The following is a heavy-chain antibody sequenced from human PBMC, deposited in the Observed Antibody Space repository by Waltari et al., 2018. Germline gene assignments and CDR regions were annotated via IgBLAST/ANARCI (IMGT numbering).Heavy chain of an antibody. Sequence: QVQLVQSGAEVKKPGASVKVSCKASGYTFTSYGISWVRQAPGQGLEWMGWSDPYNGNAKYIERLQGRVNLTTDTSTNTAYMELRSLRSDDTAMYYCARDPFAPFYWGQGTLVTVSS. D-gene: IGHD3-10*01. CDR2: SDPYNGNA. V-gene: IGHV1-18*01. J-gene: IGHJ4*02. CDR3: ARDPFAPFY. CDR1: GYTFTSYG.